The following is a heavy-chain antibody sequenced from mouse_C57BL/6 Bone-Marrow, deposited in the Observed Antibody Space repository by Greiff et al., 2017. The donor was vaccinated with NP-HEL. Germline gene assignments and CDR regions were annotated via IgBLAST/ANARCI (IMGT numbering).Heavy chain of an antibody. Sequence: EVKVVESGGDLVKPGGSLKLSCAASGFTFSSYGMSWVRQTPDKRLEWVATISSGGSYTYYPDSVKGRFTISRDNAKNTLYLQMSSLKSEDTAMYYCARHYDYDEAWFAYWGQGTLVTVSA. CDR2: ISSGGSYT. D-gene: IGHD2-4*01. J-gene: IGHJ3*01. V-gene: IGHV5-6*01. CDR1: GFTFSSYG. CDR3: ARHYDYDEAWFAY.